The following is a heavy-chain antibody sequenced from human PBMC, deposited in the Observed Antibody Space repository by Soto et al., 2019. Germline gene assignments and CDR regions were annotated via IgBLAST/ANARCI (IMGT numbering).Heavy chain of an antibody. CDR1: GFTLSSSA. Sequence: QMHLVQSGPAVKKPGTSLKVSCKASGFTLSSSAVHWVRQARGQRLEWIGWIGVGSANRNYAQKFQDRVTITRDMSTSTAYMELSSLRSEDTAVYYCAAGGIAVPLVRSHVYYYYGMDVWGQGTTVTVSS. J-gene: IGHJ6*02. D-gene: IGHD6-19*01. CDR3: AAGGIAVPLVRSHVYYYYGMDV. CDR2: IGVGSANR. V-gene: IGHV1-58*03.